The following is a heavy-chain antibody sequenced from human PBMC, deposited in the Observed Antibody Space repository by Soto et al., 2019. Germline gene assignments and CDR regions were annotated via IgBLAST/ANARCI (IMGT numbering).Heavy chain of an antibody. J-gene: IGHJ5*02. V-gene: IGHV4-31*03. D-gene: IGHD3-16*02. CDR3: ARGVTFGGVIAPRFDP. CDR2: IYYSEMT. Sequence: PSETLSLTCTVSGDSISSGDYYWSWIRQHPGKGLEWIGYIYYSEMTYYSPSLSSRLTISLDTSKNQFSLKLRSVTAADTAVYYCARGVTFGGVIAPRFDPWGQGTLVTVS. CDR1: GDSISSGDYY.